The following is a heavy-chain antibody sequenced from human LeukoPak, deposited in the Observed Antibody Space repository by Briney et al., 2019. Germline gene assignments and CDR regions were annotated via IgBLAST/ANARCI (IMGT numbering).Heavy chain of an antibody. CDR2: IYYSGST. CDR3: ARGVDWLFDY. J-gene: IGHJ4*02. D-gene: IGHD2-21*01. V-gene: IGHV4-31*03. CDR1: GGSISSGGYY. Sequence: PSETLSLTCIVSGGSISSGGYYWSWIRQHPGKGLEWIGYIYYSGSTYYNPSLKSRVTISVDTSKNQFSLKLSSVTAADTAVYYCARGVDWLFDYWGQGTLVTVSS.